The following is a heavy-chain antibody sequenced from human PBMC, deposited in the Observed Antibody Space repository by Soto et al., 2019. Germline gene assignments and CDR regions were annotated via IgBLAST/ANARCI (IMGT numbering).Heavy chain of an antibody. J-gene: IGHJ6*02. D-gene: IGHD3-10*01. Sequence: EVQLVESGGGLVQPGGSLRLSCAASGIPVSSNYMTWVRQAPGKGLEWVSVLHSGGDTYYANSVKGRFTISRHDSTNTLILQMNSLTPEDTAVYYWARDGPYYYASRMDVWGQGTTVTVS. V-gene: IGHV3-53*04. CDR1: GIPVSSNY. CDR2: LHSGGDT. CDR3: ARDGPYYYASRMDV.